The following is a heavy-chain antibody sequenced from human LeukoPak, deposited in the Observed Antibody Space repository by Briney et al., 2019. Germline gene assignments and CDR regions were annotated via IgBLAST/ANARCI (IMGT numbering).Heavy chain of an antibody. CDR3: ARVVMKAFYYYYMDV. Sequence: ASVKVSSKASGYTFSDYDVNWVRQAPGQGLEWMGWMNPTSGDTGYAQKFQGRVTMTRSMSRNTAYMELSRLRSEDTAAYFCARVVMKAFYYYYMDVWGKGTTIIISS. D-gene: IGHD2-21*01. CDR1: GYTFSDYD. V-gene: IGHV1-8*01. J-gene: IGHJ6*03. CDR2: MNPTSGDT.